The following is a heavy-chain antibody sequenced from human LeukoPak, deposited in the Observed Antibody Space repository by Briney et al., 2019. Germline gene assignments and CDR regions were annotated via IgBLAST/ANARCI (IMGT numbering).Heavy chain of an antibody. CDR2: SSHSGSS. Sequence: SETLSLTCAVYGGSFSRYSWSWVRQPPGKGLEWIGESSHSGSSRYSPSLKSRVTMSLDTSKNQFSLRLSSVTAADTAVYYCASAPNYYTSTSSDHWGQGILVTVSS. D-gene: IGHD2/OR15-2a*01. V-gene: IGHV4-34*01. J-gene: IGHJ4*02. CDR3: ASAPNYYTSTSSDH. CDR1: GGSFSRYS.